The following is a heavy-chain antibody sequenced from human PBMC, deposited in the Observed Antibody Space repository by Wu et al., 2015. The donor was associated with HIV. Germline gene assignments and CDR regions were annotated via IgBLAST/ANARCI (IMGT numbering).Heavy chain of an antibody. Sequence: QVQLVQSGAEVKKPGSSVKVSCKASGDTFNIFAINWVRQAPGQGLEWMGGIIPAFGTANYAQKFQGRVTITTDESTSTAYMELGSLKSEDTAVYYCAAKRYDYVWGSYRGNWFDPWGQGTLVTVSS. D-gene: IGHD3-16*02. CDR1: GDTFNIFA. CDR2: IIPAFGTA. CDR3: AAKRYDYVWGSYRGNWFDP. V-gene: IGHV1-69*05. J-gene: IGHJ5*02.